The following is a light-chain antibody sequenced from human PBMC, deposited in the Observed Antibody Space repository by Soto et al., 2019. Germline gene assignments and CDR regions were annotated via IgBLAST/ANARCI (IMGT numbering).Light chain of an antibody. CDR2: GAS. J-gene: IGKJ5*01. CDR3: QQYGGSPPIT. V-gene: IGKV3-20*01. CDR1: RSISSSY. Sequence: EIVLTQSPGTLSLSPGERATLSCRASRSISSSYLAWYQQKPGQAPRLLIYGASSRATGIPDRFSGSGSGTDFTLTISRLEPEDFAVYYCQQYGGSPPITFGQGTRLDIK.